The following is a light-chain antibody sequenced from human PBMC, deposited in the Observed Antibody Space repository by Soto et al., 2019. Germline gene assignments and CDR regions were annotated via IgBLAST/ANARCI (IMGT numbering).Light chain of an antibody. V-gene: IGKV1-39*01. CDR1: QSISSY. CDR3: QQNYSNPRT. J-gene: IGKJ4*01. CDR2: TAS. Sequence: DSQITLSPCTLFASVGDRVPITCRASQSISSYLNWYHQKPGKAPKLLIYTASSLQSGVPSRFSGSGSGTDFTLTISSLQPEDFATYYCQQNYSNPRTFGGGTKVDI.